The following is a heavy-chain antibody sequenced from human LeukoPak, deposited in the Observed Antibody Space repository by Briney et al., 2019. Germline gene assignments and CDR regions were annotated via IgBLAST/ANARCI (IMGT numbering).Heavy chain of an antibody. CDR2: IYSSGGT. V-gene: IGHV4-4*07. Sequence: SETLSLTCTVSRGSISGYYWSWIRQPAGKGLEWIGRIYSSGGTKYNPSLQSRVTISVDTSKNQFSLKLSSVTAADTAVYYCASLYYYDSAPFDPWGQGTLVTVSS. CDR3: ASLYYYDSAPFDP. J-gene: IGHJ5*02. CDR1: RGSISGYY. D-gene: IGHD3-22*01.